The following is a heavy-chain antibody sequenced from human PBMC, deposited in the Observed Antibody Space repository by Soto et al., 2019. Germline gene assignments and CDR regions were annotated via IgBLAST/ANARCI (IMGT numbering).Heavy chain of an antibody. CDR2: INHSGST. Sequence: SVTLSLTCAIYCMSFRGYYWSWIRQPPGKGLEWIGEINHSGSTNYNPSLKSRVTISVDTSKNQFSLKLSSVTAADTAVYYCARGRGGYSNSRPYYYYYYMDVWGKGTTVS. V-gene: IGHV4-34*01. CDR3: ARGRGGYSNSRPYYYYYYMDV. CDR1: CMSFRGYY. J-gene: IGHJ6*03. D-gene: IGHD4-4*01.